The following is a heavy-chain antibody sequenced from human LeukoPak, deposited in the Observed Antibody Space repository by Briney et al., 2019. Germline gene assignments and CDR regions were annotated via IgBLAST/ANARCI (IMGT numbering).Heavy chain of an antibody. J-gene: IGHJ4*02. Sequence: SETLSLTCSVSGGSISSSSYYWGWIRQPPGKGLEWIGNIYYSGSTYYHPSLNSRVTISVDTSKNQFSLKLTSVTAADTAVYYCARTTSGYGDYWGQGTLVTVSS. D-gene: IGHD5-12*01. CDR1: GGSISSSSYY. V-gene: IGHV4-39*07. CDR2: IYYSGST. CDR3: ARTTSGYGDY.